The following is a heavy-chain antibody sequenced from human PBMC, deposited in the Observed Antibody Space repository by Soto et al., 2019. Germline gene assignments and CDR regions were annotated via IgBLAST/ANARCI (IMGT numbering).Heavy chain of an antibody. CDR2: ISSNGGST. CDR3: EGLYGSGSPEYYYYGMDV. D-gene: IGHD3-10*01. J-gene: IGHJ6*02. V-gene: IGHV3-64D*08. Sequence: GGSLRLSCSASGFTFSSYAMHWVRQAPGKGLEYVSAISSNGGSTYYADSVKGRFTISRDNSKNTLYLQMSSLRAEDTAVYYCEGLYGSGSPEYYYYGMDVWGQGTTVTVSS. CDR1: GFTFSSYA.